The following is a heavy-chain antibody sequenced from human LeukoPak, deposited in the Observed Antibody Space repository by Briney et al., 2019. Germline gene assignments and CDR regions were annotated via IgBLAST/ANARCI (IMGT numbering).Heavy chain of an antibody. V-gene: IGHV1-69*05. Sequence: ASVKVSCKASGGTFSSYAISWVRQAPGQGLEWMGGIIPIFGTANYAQKFQGRVTITTDESTSTAYMELSSLRSEDTAVYYCARVEMATTRRHNWFDPWGQGTLVTVSS. CDR1: GGTFSSYA. J-gene: IGHJ5*02. CDR2: IIPIFGTA. D-gene: IGHD5-24*01. CDR3: ARVEMATTRRHNWFDP.